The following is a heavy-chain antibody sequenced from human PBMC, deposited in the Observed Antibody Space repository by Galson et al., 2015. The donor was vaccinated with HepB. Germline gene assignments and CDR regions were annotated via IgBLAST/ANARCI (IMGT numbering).Heavy chain of an antibody. CDR3: ARCGGSCYEGCGNYMDV. CDR1: GYTFTSYG. V-gene: IGHV1-18*01. J-gene: IGHJ6*03. D-gene: IGHD2-15*01. CDR2: ISAYNGNT. Sequence: SVKVSCKASGYTFTSYGISWVRQVPGQGLEWMGWISAYNGNTNYAQKLQGRVTMTTDTSTSTAYMELRSLRSDDTAVYYCARCGGSCYEGCGNYMDVWGKGTTVTVSS.